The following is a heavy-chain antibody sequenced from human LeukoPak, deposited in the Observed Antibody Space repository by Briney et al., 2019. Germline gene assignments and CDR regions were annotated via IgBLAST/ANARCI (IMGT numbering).Heavy chain of an antibody. CDR3: ARELWFGGNRFDP. D-gene: IGHD3-10*01. J-gene: IGHJ5*02. V-gene: IGHV4-59*01. CDR1: GGSISSYY. Sequence: SETLSLTCTVSGGSISSYYWSWIRQPPGKGLEWIGYIYYSGSTNYNPSLKGRVTISVDTSKNQFSLKLSSVTAADTAVYYGARELWFGGNRFDPWGQGTLVTVSS. CDR2: IYYSGST.